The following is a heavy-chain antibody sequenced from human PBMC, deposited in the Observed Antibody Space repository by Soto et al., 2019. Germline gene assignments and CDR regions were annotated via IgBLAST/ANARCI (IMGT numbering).Heavy chain of an antibody. CDR1: GFTFSSYW. J-gene: IGHJ2*01. V-gene: IGHV3-74*01. CDR3: FRGFCSCAGCPKYFDL. Sequence: GGSLRLSCAASGFTFSSYWMHWVRQAPGKGLVWVSRINNDGSSTSYADSVKGRFTISRDNAKNTLYLQMNSLRAEDTAVYYCFRGFCSCAGCPKYFDLWGRGTLVTVSS. CDR2: INNDGSST. D-gene: IGHD2-15*01.